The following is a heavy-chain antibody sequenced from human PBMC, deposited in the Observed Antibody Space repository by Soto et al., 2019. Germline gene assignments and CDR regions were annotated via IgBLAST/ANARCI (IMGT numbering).Heavy chain of an antibody. D-gene: IGHD3-10*01. CDR2: MHSNGNA. V-gene: IGHV4-59*01. CDR1: GASMRDYY. CDR3: GRSGPTFEKVV. Sequence: QVQLQESGPGLVKPSVTLALTCTVSGASMRDYYGTWVRQSPGRGLEWIGFMHSNGNANYSSSPRGRATISVDTYKNQFSLILTSVAAADTAVYYCGRSGPTFEKVVWGQGILVTVSP. J-gene: IGHJ4*02.